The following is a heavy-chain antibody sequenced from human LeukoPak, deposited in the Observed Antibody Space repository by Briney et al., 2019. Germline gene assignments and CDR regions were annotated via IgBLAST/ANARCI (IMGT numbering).Heavy chain of an antibody. V-gene: IGHV3-23*01. D-gene: IGHD3-22*01. CDR3: AKFFYDASSHSDSLEWDYWFFDL. J-gene: IGHJ2*01. Sequence: PGGSLRLSCAASGFTFSNFGMSWVRQSPGKGLEWVSVISGSGDGAYYEDSVKGRFTSSRDNSKSTLYLQLNSLRVEDTAVYYCAKFFYDASSHSDSLEWDYWFFDLWGRGTLVTVSS. CDR2: ISGSGDGA. CDR1: GFTFSNFG.